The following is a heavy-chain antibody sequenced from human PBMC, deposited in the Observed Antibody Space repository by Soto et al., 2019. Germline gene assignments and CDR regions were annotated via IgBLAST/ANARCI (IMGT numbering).Heavy chain of an antibody. CDR2: IYYSGST. CDR3: ARDLNPHYDILTGHPEQYGMDV. CDR1: GGSISSGGYS. J-gene: IGHJ6*02. Sequence: SETLSLTCAVSGGSISSGGYSWSWIRQPPGKGLEWIGYIYYSGSTYYNPSLKSRVTISVDTSKNQFSLKLSSVTAADTAVYYCARDLNPHYDILTGHPEQYGMDVWGQGTTITVSS. D-gene: IGHD3-9*01. V-gene: IGHV4-31*11.